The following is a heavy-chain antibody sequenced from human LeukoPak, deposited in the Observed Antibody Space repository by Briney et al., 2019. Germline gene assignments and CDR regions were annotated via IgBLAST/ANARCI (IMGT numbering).Heavy chain of an antibody. CDR1: GFTFSSYS. D-gene: IGHD6-19*01. CDR2: ISGNSAHI. CDR3: ARRTSIAVASTPAFDI. Sequence: PGGSLRLSCAASGFTFSSYSMNWVRQAPGKGLQWVSSISGNSAHILYADSVKGRFTISRDNAKNSLYLQMNSLRAEDTAVYYCARRTSIAVASTPAFDIWGQGTMVTVSS. V-gene: IGHV3-21*01. J-gene: IGHJ3*02.